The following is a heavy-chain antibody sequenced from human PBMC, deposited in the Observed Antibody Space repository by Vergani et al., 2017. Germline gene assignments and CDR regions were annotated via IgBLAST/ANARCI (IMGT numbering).Heavy chain of an antibody. CDR2: IYYSGRT. CDR3: ARDSAVGGTFDS. J-gene: IGHJ4*02. Sequence: QVQLQESGPGLVKPSQSLSLTCTVSGGYISGVSYYLSWVRQPAGKGLEWIGRIYYSGRTDYNPSLESRVTISVDTSKNTFSLKLNSVTAADTAIYYCARDSAVGGTFDSWRQGTLVSDSS. V-gene: IGHV4-61*02. CDR1: GGYISGVSYY. D-gene: IGHD1-26*01.